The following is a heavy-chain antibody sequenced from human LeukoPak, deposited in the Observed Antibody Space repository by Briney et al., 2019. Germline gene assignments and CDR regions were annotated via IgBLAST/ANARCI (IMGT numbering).Heavy chain of an antibody. J-gene: IGHJ4*02. CDR3: ARELHTEGFDY. D-gene: IGHD5-18*01. Sequence: GGSLRLSCAASGFTFSNYWMSWVRQAPGKGLEWVANIKQDGSEKYYVDSMKGRFTISRDNAKNSLYLQMNSLRAGDTAVYYCARELHTEGFDYWGQGTLVTVSS. CDR1: GFTFSNYW. V-gene: IGHV3-7*04. CDR2: IKQDGSEK.